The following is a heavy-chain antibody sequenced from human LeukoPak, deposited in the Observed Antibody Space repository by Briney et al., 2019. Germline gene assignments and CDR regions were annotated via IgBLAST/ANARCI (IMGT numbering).Heavy chain of an antibody. Sequence: GGSLRLSCAASGFTFSSYSMNWVRQAPGKGLEWVSSISSSGSYIYYADSVKGRFTISRDNAKNSLYLQMNSLRAEDTAVYYCAREQYLDIVVVPAHCYYGMDVWGQGTTVTVSS. V-gene: IGHV3-21*01. CDR3: AREQYLDIVVVPAHCYYGMDV. CDR1: GFTFSSYS. CDR2: ISSSGSYI. J-gene: IGHJ6*02. D-gene: IGHD2-2*01.